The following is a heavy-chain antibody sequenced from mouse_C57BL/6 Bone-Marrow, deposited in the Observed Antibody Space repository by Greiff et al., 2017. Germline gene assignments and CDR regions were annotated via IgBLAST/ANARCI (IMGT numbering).Heavy chain of an antibody. Sequence: QVQLQQFGAELVRPGTSVKLSCKASGYTFTSYWMHWVKQRPGQGLEWIGVIDPSDSYTNYNQKFKGKATLTVDTSSSTAYMQLSSLTSADSSVCFCAIRRRYWGQGTSVTVSS. CDR2: IDPSDSYT. CDR3: AIRRRY. CDR1: GYTFTSYW. V-gene: IGHV1-59*01. J-gene: IGHJ4*01. D-gene: IGHD1-2*01.